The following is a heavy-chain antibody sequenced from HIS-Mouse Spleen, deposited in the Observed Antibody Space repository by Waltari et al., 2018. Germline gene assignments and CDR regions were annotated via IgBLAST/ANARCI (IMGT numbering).Heavy chain of an antibody. V-gene: IGHV4-39*01. CDR2: IYYSGST. CDR3: ARHNLNYWYFDL. CDR1: GGSISSSSSY. Sequence: QLQLQESGPGLVKPSETLSLTCTVSGGSISSSSSYWGWIRQPPGKGLEWIGSIYYSGSTYSNPSLKSRVTISVDTSKNQFSLKLSSVTAADTAVYYCARHNLNYWYFDLWGRGTLVTVSS. J-gene: IGHJ2*01.